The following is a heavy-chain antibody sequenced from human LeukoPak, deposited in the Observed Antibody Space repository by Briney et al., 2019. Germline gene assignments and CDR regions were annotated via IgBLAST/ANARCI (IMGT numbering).Heavy chain of an antibody. CDR2: IKEDGSEK. CDR1: GFTFSSYW. D-gene: IGHD2/OR15-2a*01. Sequence: GGSLRLSCAASGFTFSSYWMNWARQAPGKGLEWVANIKEDGSEKYYVDSVKGRFTISRDNAKNSLSLQMSSLRAEDTAVYYCAKNKERLDYWGQGTLVTVSS. CDR3: AKNKERLDY. J-gene: IGHJ4*02. V-gene: IGHV3-7*01.